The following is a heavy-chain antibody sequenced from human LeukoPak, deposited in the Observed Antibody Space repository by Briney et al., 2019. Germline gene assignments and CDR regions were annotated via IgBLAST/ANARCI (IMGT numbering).Heavy chain of an antibody. V-gene: IGHV4-34*01. CDR2: INHSGST. CDR1: GGSFSGYY. J-gene: IGHJ4*02. CDR3: ARGPLKRTPKLDS. Sequence: SETLSLTCAVYGGSFSGYYWSWIRQPPGKGLEWIGEINHSGSTNYNPSLKSRVAISVDTSENQFSLKLSSVTAADTAVYYCARGPLKRTPKLDSWGQGTLVTVS. D-gene: IGHD1-14*01.